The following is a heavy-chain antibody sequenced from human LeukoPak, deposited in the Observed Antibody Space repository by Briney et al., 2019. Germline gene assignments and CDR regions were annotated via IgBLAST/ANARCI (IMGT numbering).Heavy chain of an antibody. CDR1: GDSVSSNSAA. V-gene: IGHV6-1*01. J-gene: IGHJ4*02. CDR3: ARGGWGRFDS. CDR2: TNYRPKWYD. D-gene: IGHD3-16*01. Sequence: SQTLSLTCAISGDSVSSNSAAWNWIRQSPSRGLEWLGRTNYRPKWYDDYAQPVKSRITINPDTSKNQFSLQLNSVTPEDTAVYYCARGGWGRFDSWGQGTLVTVSS.